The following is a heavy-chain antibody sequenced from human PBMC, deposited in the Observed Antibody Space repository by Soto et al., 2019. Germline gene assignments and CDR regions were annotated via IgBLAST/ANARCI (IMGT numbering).Heavy chain of an antibody. CDR3: AGLHSRCAFDI. CDR1: GGSISSYY. D-gene: IGHD5-18*01. Sequence: PSETLSLTCTVSGGSISSYYWSWIRQPPGKGLEWIGYIYYSGSTNYNPSLKSRVTISVDTSKNQFSLKLSSVTAADTAVYYCAGLHSRCAFDIWGQGTMVTVSS. J-gene: IGHJ3*02. V-gene: IGHV4-59*01. CDR2: IYYSGST.